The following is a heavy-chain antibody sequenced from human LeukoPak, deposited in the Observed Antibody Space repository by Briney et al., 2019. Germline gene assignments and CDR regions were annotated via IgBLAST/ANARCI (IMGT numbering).Heavy chain of an antibody. CDR2: ISYDGSNK. V-gene: IGHV3-30-3*01. J-gene: IGHJ4*02. CDR3: ARDFGATVFDY. D-gene: IGHD1-26*01. CDR1: GFTFSSYA. Sequence: GRSLRLSCAASGFTFSSYAMHWVRQAPGKGLEWVAVISYDGSNKYYADSVKGRFTISRDNSKNTLYLQMNSLRAEDTAVYYCARDFGATVFDYWGQGTLVTVSS.